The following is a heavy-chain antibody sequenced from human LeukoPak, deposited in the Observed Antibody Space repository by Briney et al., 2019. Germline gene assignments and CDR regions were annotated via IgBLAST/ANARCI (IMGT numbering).Heavy chain of an antibody. D-gene: IGHD3-22*01. Sequence: ASVKVSCKASGYTFTGYYIYWVRQAPGQGLEWMGWINPSSGGTKYVQKFQGRVTMTRDTSISTAYMELNRPTSDDTAVYYCARGGQWLILGIDYWGQGTLVTVSS. CDR2: INPSSGGT. V-gene: IGHV1-2*02. CDR1: GYTFTGYY. J-gene: IGHJ4*02. CDR3: ARGGQWLILGIDY.